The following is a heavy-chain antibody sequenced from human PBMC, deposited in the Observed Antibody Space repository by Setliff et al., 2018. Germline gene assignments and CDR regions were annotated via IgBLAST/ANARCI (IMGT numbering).Heavy chain of an antibody. CDR1: GGSVRGYY. J-gene: IGHJ6*03. CDR3: ARMSGFQYMDV. D-gene: IGHD3-3*01. CDR2: MYYSGDT. Sequence: PSETLSLTCTVSGGSVRGYYWSWIRQPPGKGLEWIGYMYYSGDTNYNPSLKSRVTISLDTSKNQFSLSLSSVTAADTAVYYCARMSGFQYMDVWGKGTTVTVSS. V-gene: IGHV4-59*08.